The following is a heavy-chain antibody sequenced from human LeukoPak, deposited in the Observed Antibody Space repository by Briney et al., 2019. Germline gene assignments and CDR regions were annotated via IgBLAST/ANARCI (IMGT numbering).Heavy chain of an antibody. V-gene: IGHV4-59*04. CDR3: ARSSITMIVVVGDFDY. D-gene: IGHD3-22*01. CDR1: GGSISSYY. Sequence: SETLSLTCTVSGGSISSYYWSWIQQPPGKGLEWVGYIYYSGSTYYNPSLKCRATISVDTSKNQFSLKLSSVTAADTAVYYCARSSITMIVVVGDFDYWGQGTLVTVSS. J-gene: IGHJ4*02. CDR2: IYYSGST.